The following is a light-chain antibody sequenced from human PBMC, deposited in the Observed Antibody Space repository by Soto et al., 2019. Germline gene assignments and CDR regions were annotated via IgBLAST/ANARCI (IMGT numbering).Light chain of an antibody. CDR2: DVS. V-gene: IGLV2-14*03. CDR1: SIDVGGTNH. J-gene: IGLJ1*01. CDR3: CSYTSFSTYV. Sequence: QFALTQPASVSGSPGQSITISCSGTSIDVGGTNHVSWYLQHPGEAPKLIMYDVSNRPSGVSDRFFGSKADNTATLTVSGLQAEDEADYYCCSYTSFSTYVFGTGTKVTV.